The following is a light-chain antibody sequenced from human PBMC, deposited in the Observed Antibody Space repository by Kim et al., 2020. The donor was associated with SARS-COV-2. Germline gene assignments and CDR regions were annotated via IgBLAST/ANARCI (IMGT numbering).Light chain of an antibody. J-gene: IGKJ4*01. V-gene: IGKV3-11*01. CDR1: QSVSIY. CDR2: DTS. CDR3: QQSKTWPLT. Sequence: ETVLTQSPATLSLSPGERATLSCRASQSVSIYLAWYQQKPGQPPRLLIYDTSNRATGIPARFSGTGSGTDFTLTISSLEPEDFEVYYCQQSKTWPLTFGGGTKVDIK.